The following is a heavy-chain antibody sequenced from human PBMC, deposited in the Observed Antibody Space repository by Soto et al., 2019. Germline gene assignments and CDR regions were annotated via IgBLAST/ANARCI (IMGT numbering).Heavy chain of an antibody. J-gene: IGHJ4*02. CDR2: VYYGGAIFYSGNI. CDR1: GDSISSSNSH. D-gene: IGHD6-13*01. V-gene: IGHV4-39*01. Sequence: PSETLSLTCTVSGDSISSSNSHWGWTRQPPGKGLEYIGSVYYGGAIFYSGNIYYNPSLKSRVTISVDTSKNQFSLRLSSVTAADTAVYYCARRIAAPDYWGQGTLVTISS. CDR3: ARRIAAPDY.